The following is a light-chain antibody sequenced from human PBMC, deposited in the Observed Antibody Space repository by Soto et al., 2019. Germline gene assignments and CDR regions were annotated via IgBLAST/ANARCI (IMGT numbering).Light chain of an antibody. Sequence: EIVLTQSPGTLSLSPCERSTLSCRASQSVSSSYLAWYQQKPGQAPRLLIYGASSRATGIPDRFSGSGSGTDFTLTISRLEPEDFAVYYCQQYGSSLWTFGQGTKVDIK. CDR1: QSVSSSY. CDR3: QQYGSSLWT. V-gene: IGKV3-20*01. J-gene: IGKJ1*01. CDR2: GAS.